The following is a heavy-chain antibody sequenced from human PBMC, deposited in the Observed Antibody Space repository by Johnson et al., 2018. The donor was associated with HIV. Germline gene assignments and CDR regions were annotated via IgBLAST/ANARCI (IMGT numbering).Heavy chain of an antibody. CDR2: IYRGGST. CDR1: GFTVSSNF. Sequence: EVQLVESGGGLAQPGGSLRPSCAASGFTVSSNFMTWVRQAPGKGLEWVSVIYRGGSTYYADSVKGRFTISRDNSKNTVYLQMNSLRVEDTAMYYCVREGGGEWEPPDAFDIWGQGTMVTASS. V-gene: IGHV3-66*02. CDR3: VREGGGEWEPPDAFDI. J-gene: IGHJ3*02. D-gene: IGHD1-26*01.